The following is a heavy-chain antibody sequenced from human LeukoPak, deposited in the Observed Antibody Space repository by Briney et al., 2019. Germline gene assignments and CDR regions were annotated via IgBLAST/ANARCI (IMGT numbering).Heavy chain of an antibody. V-gene: IGHV5-51*01. CDR2: IYPGDSDT. Sequence: GESLKISCKGSGYNFTIYWIGWVRQMPGKGLEWMGIIYPGDSDTRYSPSFQGQVTISADKSISTAYLQWSSLKASDTAMYYCARHAYYYDNSGYYFAYWGQGTLVTVSS. J-gene: IGHJ4*02. D-gene: IGHD3-22*01. CDR1: GYNFTIYW. CDR3: ARHAYYYDNSGYYFAY.